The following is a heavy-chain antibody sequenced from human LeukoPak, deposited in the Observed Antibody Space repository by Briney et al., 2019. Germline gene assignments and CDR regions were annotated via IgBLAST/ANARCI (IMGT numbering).Heavy chain of an antibody. D-gene: IGHD7-27*01. V-gene: IGHV4-34*01. Sequence: SETLSLTCAVYGGSFSGYYWSWIRQPPGKGLEWIGEINHSGSANYNPSLKSRVTISVDTSKNQFSLKLSSVTAADTAVYYCARDRSINWATFGDYWGQGTLVTVSS. CDR2: INHSGSA. CDR1: GGSFSGYY. CDR3: ARDRSINWATFGDY. J-gene: IGHJ4*02.